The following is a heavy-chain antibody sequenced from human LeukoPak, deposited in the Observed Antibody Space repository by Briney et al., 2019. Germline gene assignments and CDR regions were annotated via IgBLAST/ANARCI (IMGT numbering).Heavy chain of an antibody. V-gene: IGHV4-59*08. D-gene: IGHD6-13*01. Sequence: SETLSLTCTVSGGSISSYYWSWIRQPPGKGLEWIGYIYYSGSTNYNPSLKSRVTISVDTSKNQFSLKLSSVTAADTAVYYCARHDSSSWYGCAFDIRGQGTMVTVSS. CDR3: ARHDSSSWYGCAFDI. J-gene: IGHJ3*02. CDR1: GGSISSYY. CDR2: IYYSGST.